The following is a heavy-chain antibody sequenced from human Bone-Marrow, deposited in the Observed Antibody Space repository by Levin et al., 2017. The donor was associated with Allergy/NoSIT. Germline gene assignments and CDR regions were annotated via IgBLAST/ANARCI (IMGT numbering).Heavy chain of an antibody. CDR2: INHSGST. J-gene: IGHJ4*02. V-gene: IGHV4-34*01. CDR3: ARHLEQRVITIFGVVTTRFDY. D-gene: IGHD3-3*01. CDR1: GGSFSGYY. Sequence: SSETLSLTCAVYGGSFSGYYWSWIRQPPGKGLEWIGEINHSGSTNYNPSLKSRVTISVDTSKNQFSLKLSSVTAADTAVYYCARHLEQRVITIFGVVTTRFDYWGQGTLVTVSS.